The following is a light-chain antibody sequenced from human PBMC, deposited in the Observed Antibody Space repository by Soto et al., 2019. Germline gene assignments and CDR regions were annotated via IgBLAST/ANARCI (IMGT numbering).Light chain of an antibody. J-gene: IGKJ4*01. CDR2: WAS. CDR1: QSILYSSNNENY. Sequence: DIVMTQSPDSLAVSLGERATINCKSSQSILYSSNNENYLAWYQQKPGQPPNLLIYWASTRESGVPDRFSGCGSGTDFTLTISSLQAEDVAVYYCQQYYSSPNTFGGGTKVEIK. CDR3: QQYYSSPNT. V-gene: IGKV4-1*01.